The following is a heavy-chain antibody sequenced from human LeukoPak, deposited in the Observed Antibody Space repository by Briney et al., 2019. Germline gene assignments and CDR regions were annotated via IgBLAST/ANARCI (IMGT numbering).Heavy chain of an antibody. CDR1: GFTLSNYE. V-gene: IGHV3-48*03. J-gene: IGHJ1*01. Sequence: GGSLRLSCSASGFTLSNYEMNWVRQAPGKGLEWVSYIASSGSTIYYTDSVKGRFTISRDNAKSSLYLQMNSLRADDTAVYYCATSRGYFFRWFQHWGQGTLVTVSS. CDR2: IASSGSTI. CDR3: ATSRGYFFRWFQH. D-gene: IGHD3-22*01.